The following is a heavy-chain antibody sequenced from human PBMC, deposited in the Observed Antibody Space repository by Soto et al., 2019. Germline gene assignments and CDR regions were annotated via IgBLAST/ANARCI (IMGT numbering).Heavy chain of an antibody. V-gene: IGHV1-46*01. J-gene: IGHJ6*02. D-gene: IGHD3-22*01. CDR2: INPSGGST. CDR3: ARDPYSSGYLYYYYGMDV. CDR1: GYTFTSYY. Sequence: ASVKVSCKASGYTFTSYYMHWVRQAPGQGLEWMGIINPSGGSTSYAQKFQGRVTMTRDTSTSTVYTELSSLRSEETAVYYCARDPYSSGYLYYYYGMDVWGQGTTVTVSS.